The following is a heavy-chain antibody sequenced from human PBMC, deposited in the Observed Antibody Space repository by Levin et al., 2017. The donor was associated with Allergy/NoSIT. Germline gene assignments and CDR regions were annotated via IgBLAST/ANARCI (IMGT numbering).Heavy chain of an antibody. CDR2: ISYDGSNK. CDR3: ARGYCSSTSCLFDY. J-gene: IGHJ4*02. D-gene: IGHD2-2*01. V-gene: IGHV3-30-3*01. CDR1: GFTFSSYA. Sequence: LSLTCAASGFTFSSYAMHWVRQAPGKGLEWVAVISYDGSNKYYADSVKGRFTISRDNSKNTLYLQMNSLRAEDTAVYYCARGYCSSTSCLFDYWGQGTLVTVSS.